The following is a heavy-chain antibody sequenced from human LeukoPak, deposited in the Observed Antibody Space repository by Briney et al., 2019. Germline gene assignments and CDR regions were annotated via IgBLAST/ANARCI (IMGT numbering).Heavy chain of an antibody. J-gene: IGHJ4*02. V-gene: IGHV1-8*01. D-gene: IGHD3-3*01. CDR2: MNPNSGNT. Sequence: GASVKVSCKASGYTFTSYGINWVRQATGQGLEWMGWMNPNSGNTGYAQKFQGRVTMTRNTSISTAYMELSSLRSEDTAVYYCATSTYYDFWSGYYTVDYWGQGTLVTVSS. CDR1: GYTFTSYG. CDR3: ATSTYYDFWSGYYTVDY.